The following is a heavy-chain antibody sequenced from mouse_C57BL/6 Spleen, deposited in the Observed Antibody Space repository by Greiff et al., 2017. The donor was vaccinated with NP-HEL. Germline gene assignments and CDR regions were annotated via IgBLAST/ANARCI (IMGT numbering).Heavy chain of an antibody. Sequence: QVQLQQSGPELVKPGASVKISCKASGYAFSSSWMNWVKQRPGKGLEWIGRIYPGDGDTNYNGKFKGKATLTADKSSSTAYMQLSSLTSEDSAVYFCARPLTGKDAMDYWGQGTSVTVSS. CDR1: GYAFSSSW. V-gene: IGHV1-82*01. CDR2: IYPGDGDT. J-gene: IGHJ4*01. CDR3: ARPLTGKDAMDY. D-gene: IGHD4-1*01.